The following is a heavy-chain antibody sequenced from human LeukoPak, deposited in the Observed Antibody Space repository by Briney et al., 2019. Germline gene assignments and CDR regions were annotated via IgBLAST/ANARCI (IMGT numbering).Heavy chain of an antibody. Sequence: GGSLRLSCAASGFTFSSYSMNWVRQAPGKGLEWVSSISSRSSYIYYADSVKGRFTISRDNAKNSLYLQMNSLRAEDTAVYYCARELGHSGYGPSPPGSDYWGQGTLVTVSS. CDR1: GFTFSSYS. CDR3: ARELGHSGYGPSPPGSDY. D-gene: IGHD5-12*01. CDR2: ISSRSSYI. V-gene: IGHV3-21*01. J-gene: IGHJ4*02.